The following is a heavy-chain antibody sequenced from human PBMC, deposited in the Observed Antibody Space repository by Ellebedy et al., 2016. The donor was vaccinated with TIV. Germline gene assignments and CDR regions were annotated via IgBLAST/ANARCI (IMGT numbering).Heavy chain of an antibody. V-gene: IGHV3-48*04. J-gene: IGHJ6*02. CDR1: GFTFSDYT. D-gene: IGHD5-24*01. CDR3: ARRSDIRGATGWGYNRDV. Sequence: GESLKISXAASGFTFSDYTMNWVRQAPGKGLEWVSYISPSSRALYYTDSVKGRFTISRDNAKNSLYLQITSLRVEDAAIYYCARRSDIRGATGWGYNRDVWGQGTTVTVSS. CDR2: ISPSSRAL.